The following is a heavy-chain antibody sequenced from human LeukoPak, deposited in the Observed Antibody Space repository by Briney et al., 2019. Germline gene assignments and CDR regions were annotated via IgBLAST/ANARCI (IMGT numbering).Heavy chain of an antibody. D-gene: IGHD5-18*01. CDR3: ARHDSFIPY. J-gene: IGHJ4*02. V-gene: IGHV3-23*01. CDR2: ISDNEGRT. CDR1: GFTFNYYA. Sequence: PGGSLRRSCAASGFTFNYYAMSWVRQAPGKGLEWVSSISDNEGRTYYTDSVKGRFTISRDNTKNTVYLQMHNLRADDTAVYFCARHDSFIPYWGQGALVTVSS.